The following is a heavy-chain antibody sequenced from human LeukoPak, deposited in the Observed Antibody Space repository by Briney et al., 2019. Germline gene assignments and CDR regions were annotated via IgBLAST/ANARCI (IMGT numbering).Heavy chain of an antibody. CDR2: ISSSSSYI. CDR1: GFTFSSYS. CDR3: ARQHSSGSDY. J-gene: IGHJ4*02. V-gene: IGHV3-21*01. Sequence: GGSLRLSCAASGFTFSSYSMNWVRQAPGKGLEWVSSISSSSSYIYYADSVKGRSTISRDNAKSSLYLQMNSLRAEDTAVYYCARQHSSGSDYWGQGTLVTVSS. D-gene: IGHD3-22*01.